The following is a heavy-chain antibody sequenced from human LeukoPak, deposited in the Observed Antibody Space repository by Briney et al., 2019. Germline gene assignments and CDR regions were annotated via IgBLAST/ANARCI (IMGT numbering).Heavy chain of an antibody. CDR1: GGSFSGYY. D-gene: IGHD5-18*01. CDR2: INHSGSP. J-gene: IGHJ4*02. Sequence: PSETLSLTCAVYGGSFSGYYWSWIRQPPGKGLEWIGEINHSGSPNYNPSLKSRVTISVDTSKNQFSLKLSSVTAADTAVYYCARTGYSYGDKPFDYWGQGTLVTVSS. CDR3: ARTGYSYGDKPFDY. V-gene: IGHV4-34*01.